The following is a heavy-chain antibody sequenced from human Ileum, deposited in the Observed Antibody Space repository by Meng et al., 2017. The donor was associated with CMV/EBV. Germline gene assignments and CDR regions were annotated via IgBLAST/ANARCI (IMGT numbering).Heavy chain of an antibody. D-gene: IGHD1-14*01. CDR3: ARGRMLDH. J-gene: IGHJ5*02. CDR1: GYTFTGYY. Sequence: ASVKVSCKASGYTFTGYYMHWVRQAPGQGFEWMGWMSPNSGNTGLAQKFQGRVTMTSDTSITTAYMELSSLTSDDTAMYYCARGRMLDHWGQGTLVTVSS. V-gene: IGHV1-8*02. CDR2: MSPNSGNT.